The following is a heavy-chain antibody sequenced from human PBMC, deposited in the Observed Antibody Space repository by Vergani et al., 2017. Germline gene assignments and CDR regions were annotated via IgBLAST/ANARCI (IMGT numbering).Heavy chain of an antibody. J-gene: IGHJ6*02. V-gene: IGHV1-69*05. Sequence: QVQLVQSGAEVKKPGSSVKVSCKASGGTFSSYAISWVRQAPGQGLEWMGGIIPIFGTANYAQKFQGRVTITTDTSTSTAYMELRSLRSDDTAVYYCARDTXGSLGYCSSTSCYKSYYYYGMDVWGQGTTVTVSS. CDR1: GGTFSSYA. CDR3: ARDTXGSLGYCSSTSCYKSYYYYGMDV. CDR2: IIPIFGTA. D-gene: IGHD2-2*02.